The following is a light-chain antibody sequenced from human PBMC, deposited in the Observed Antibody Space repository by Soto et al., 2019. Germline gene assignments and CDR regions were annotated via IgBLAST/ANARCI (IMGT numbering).Light chain of an antibody. CDR2: DAS. Sequence: EIVLTQSPATLSLSPGDRATLSCRASQSVSSYLAWYQQKPGQAPRLLIYDASNRATGIPARFSGSGSGTDFTLTISSREPEDFAVYYCQQRSNWPTFGGGTKVEIK. CDR1: QSVSSY. J-gene: IGKJ4*01. CDR3: QQRSNWPT. V-gene: IGKV3-11*01.